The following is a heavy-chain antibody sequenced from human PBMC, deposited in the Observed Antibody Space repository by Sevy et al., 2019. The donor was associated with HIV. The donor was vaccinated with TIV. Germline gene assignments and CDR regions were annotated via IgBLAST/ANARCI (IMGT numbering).Heavy chain of an antibody. CDR1: GFTFSTHW. J-gene: IGHJ4*02. CDR2: IKEDGSEK. V-gene: IGHV3-7*03. CDR3: AKDVY. Sequence: GGSLILSCAASGFTFSTHWMSWVRHAPGKGLEWVANIKEDGSEKYYVDSVKGRFTISRDNAKNSLFLQMNSLRADDTAVYYCAKDVYWGQGTLVTVSS.